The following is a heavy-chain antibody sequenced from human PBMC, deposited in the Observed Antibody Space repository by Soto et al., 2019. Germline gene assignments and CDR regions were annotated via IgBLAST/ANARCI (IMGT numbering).Heavy chain of an antibody. D-gene: IGHD1-26*01. J-gene: IGHJ1*01. CDR2: IIPIFGTA. CDR1: GGTFSSYA. Sequence: QVQLVQSGAEVKKPGSSVKVSCKASGGTFSSYAISWVRQAPGQGLEWMGGIIPIFGTANYAQKVQGRVTMSADESTSKAYMELSSLRTEGTAVYYCAREGQKWELEEVTAEYFQHWGQGTLVTVSS. V-gene: IGHV1-69*01. CDR3: AREGQKWELEEVTAEYFQH.